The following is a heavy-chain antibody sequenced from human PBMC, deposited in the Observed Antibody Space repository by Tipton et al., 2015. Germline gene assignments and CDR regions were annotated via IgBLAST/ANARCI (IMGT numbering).Heavy chain of an antibody. CDR3: AREPNYDILTGNYTDY. Sequence: LRLSCTVSGGSIRTYYWNWIRQPPGKGLEWIGEINHSGSTNYNPSLKSRVTISVDTSKNQFSLNLSSVTAADTAVYYCAREPNYDILTGNYTDYWGQGTLVTVSS. D-gene: IGHD3-9*01. V-gene: IGHV4-34*01. CDR1: GGSIRTYY. J-gene: IGHJ4*02. CDR2: INHSGST.